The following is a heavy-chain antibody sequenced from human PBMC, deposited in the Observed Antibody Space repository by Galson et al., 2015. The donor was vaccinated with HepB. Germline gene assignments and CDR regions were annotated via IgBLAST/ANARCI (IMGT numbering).Heavy chain of an antibody. CDR2: ISYDGGNK. Sequence: SLRLSCAASGFTFSSYGMHWVRQAPGKGLEWVAVISYDGGNKYYADSVKGRFTISRDNSKNTLYLQMNSLRAEDTAVYYCAKGGYSYGEENYYYYYMDVWGKGTTVTVSS. V-gene: IGHV3-30*18. J-gene: IGHJ6*03. CDR3: AKGGYSYGEENYYYYYMDV. CDR1: GFTFSSYG. D-gene: IGHD5-18*01.